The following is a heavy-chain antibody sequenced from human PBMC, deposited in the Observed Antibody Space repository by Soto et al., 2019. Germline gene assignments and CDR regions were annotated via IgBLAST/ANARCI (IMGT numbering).Heavy chain of an antibody. CDR2: IYWDDDR. CDR1: GFSHNTEGKG. J-gene: IGHJ5*02. D-gene: IGHD2-21*02. Sequence: SGATLVNPKRSVRQTCTFCGFSHNTEGKGVGWIRQPPGGAPEWLALIYWDDDRRFNPSLRNRITIIKDTSKNQVVLTMTNMNPVDTGTYFCAHRRTATAIFTTYPDSFHPWGQGILVTSPQ. CDR3: AHRRTATAIFTTYPDSFHP. V-gene: IGHV2-5*02.